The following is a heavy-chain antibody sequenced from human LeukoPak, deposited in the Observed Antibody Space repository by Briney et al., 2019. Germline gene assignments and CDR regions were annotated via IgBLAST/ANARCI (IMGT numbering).Heavy chain of an antibody. CDR3: VKERGYRSTWRLEY. Sequence: GGSLRLSCAASGFIFSSYGMYWVRQAPGKGPEWVAFIRYDGNSEYYADSVKGRFTIPRDNSKNTLYLQMSSLKIEDTAVYYCVKERGYRSTWRLEYWGQGPLVTVSS. CDR2: IRYDGNSE. D-gene: IGHD6-13*01. V-gene: IGHV3-30*02. J-gene: IGHJ4*02. CDR1: GFIFSSYG.